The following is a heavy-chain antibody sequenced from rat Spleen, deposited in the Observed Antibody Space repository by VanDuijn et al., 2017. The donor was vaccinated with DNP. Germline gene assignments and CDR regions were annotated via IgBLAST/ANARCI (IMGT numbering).Heavy chain of an antibody. J-gene: IGHJ2*01. D-gene: IGHD1-4*01. CDR2: IIYDGSRT. CDR1: GFTFSDYN. V-gene: IGHV5S10*01. Sequence: EVQLVESGGGLVQPGRSLKFSCAASGFTFSDYNMAWVRQAPKKGLEWVATIIYDGSRTYYRDSVKGRFTISRDNAKSTLYLQMDSLRSEDTATYYCAREYPWAHYFDYWGQGVMVTVSS. CDR3: AREYPWAHYFDY.